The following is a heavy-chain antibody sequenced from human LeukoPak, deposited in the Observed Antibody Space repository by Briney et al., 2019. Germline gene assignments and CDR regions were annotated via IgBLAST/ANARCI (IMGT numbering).Heavy chain of an antibody. V-gene: IGHV3-23*01. J-gene: IGHJ4*02. Sequence: GGSLRLSCAASGFTFSSYAMSWVRQAPGKGLEWVSAISGSGGSTYYADSVKGRYTISRDNSKNTLYLQMNSLRAEDTAVYYCAKDLVADHTLPFDYWGQGTLVTVSS. CDR2: ISGSGGST. CDR3: AKDLVADHTLPFDY. D-gene: IGHD3-16*01. CDR1: GFTFSSYA.